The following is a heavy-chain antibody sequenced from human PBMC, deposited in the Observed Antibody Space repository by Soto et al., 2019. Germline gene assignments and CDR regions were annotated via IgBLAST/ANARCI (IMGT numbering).Heavy chain of an antibody. D-gene: IGHD3-10*01. J-gene: IGHJ6*02. CDR2: IYYSGST. Sequence: SETLSLTCTVSGGSISSYYWSWIRQPPGKGLEWIGYIYYSGSTNYNPSLKSRVTISVDTYKNQFSLKLSSVTAADTAVYYCARDYYGSGRIGMDVWGQGTTVTVSS. V-gene: IGHV4-59*01. CDR3: ARDYYGSGRIGMDV. CDR1: GGSISSYY.